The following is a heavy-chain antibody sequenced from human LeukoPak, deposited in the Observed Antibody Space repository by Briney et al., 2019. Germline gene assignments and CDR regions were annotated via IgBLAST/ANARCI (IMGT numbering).Heavy chain of an antibody. Sequence: GGSLRLSCAASGFTFSSYSMNWVRQAPGKGLEWVSSISSSSSYIYYADSVKGRFTISRDNAKNTLFLQMNSLRAEDTAVYYCARGASAADDYWGQGTLVTVSS. V-gene: IGHV3-21*01. D-gene: IGHD2-2*01. J-gene: IGHJ4*02. CDR1: GFTFSSYS. CDR2: ISSSSSYI. CDR3: ARGASAADDY.